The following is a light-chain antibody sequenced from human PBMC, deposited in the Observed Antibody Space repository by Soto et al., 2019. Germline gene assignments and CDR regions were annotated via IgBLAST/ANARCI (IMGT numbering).Light chain of an antibody. CDR2: EVS. Sequence: QSALTQPPSASGSPGQSVTISCTGTSSDVGGYNYVSWYQQHPGKAPKLMIYEVSKRPSGVPDRFSGSKSGNTASLTVSGLQAEDEADYYCSSYAGSNKKVFAGGTKVTVL. CDR1: SSDVGGYNY. CDR3: SSYAGSNKKV. V-gene: IGLV2-8*01. J-gene: IGLJ2*01.